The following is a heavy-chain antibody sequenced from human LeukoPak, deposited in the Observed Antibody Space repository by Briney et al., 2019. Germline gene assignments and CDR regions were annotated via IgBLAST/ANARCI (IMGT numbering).Heavy chain of an antibody. J-gene: IGHJ4*02. Sequence: SETLSLTCTVSGGSLIPYYWSWIRQPPGKGLEWIGYIYHSGATNYSPPLKGRATLSVDTSKNQISLRLSSVTAADTAVYFCARVDSGTYYMPFDYWGQGSLVTVSS. V-gene: IGHV4-59*01. CDR2: IYHSGAT. D-gene: IGHD1-26*01. CDR1: GGSLIPYY. CDR3: ARVDSGTYYMPFDY.